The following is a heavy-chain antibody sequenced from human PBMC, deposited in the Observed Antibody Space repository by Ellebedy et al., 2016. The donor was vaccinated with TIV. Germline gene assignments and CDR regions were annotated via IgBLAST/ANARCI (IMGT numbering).Heavy chain of an antibody. CDR3: ARARGQYLYGSGSYFPN. V-gene: IGHV4-34*01. D-gene: IGHD3-10*01. CDR1: GGSFSGYF. J-gene: IGHJ4*02. CDR2: INPSGTT. Sequence: MPSETLSLTCGVYGGSFSGYFWSWIRQPPGKGLEWIGEINPSGTTNYNPSLKSRVTMSVDTHKNQFSLRLTSVTAADTAVYFCARARGQYLYGSGSYFPNWGQGDMVTVSS.